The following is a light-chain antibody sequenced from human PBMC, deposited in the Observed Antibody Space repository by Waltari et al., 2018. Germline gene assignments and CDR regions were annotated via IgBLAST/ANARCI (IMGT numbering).Light chain of an antibody. V-gene: IGLV1-40*01. Sequence: QSVLTQPPSVSGAPGQRVTISCPGSGSNIGAGYDVHWYQQLPRAAPKLLIYGSTSRPLGVPDRFFGSTSGTSASLAIIGLQAEDEADYYCQSYDTSLSVVFGGGTKVTVL. CDR1: GSNIGAGYD. J-gene: IGLJ3*02. CDR3: QSYDTSLSVV. CDR2: GST.